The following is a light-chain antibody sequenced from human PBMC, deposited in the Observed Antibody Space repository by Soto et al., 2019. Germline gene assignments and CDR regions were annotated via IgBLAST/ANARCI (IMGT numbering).Light chain of an antibody. J-gene: IGLJ2*01. V-gene: IGLV2-8*01. CDR2: DVT. CDR1: NSDIGNYND. Sequence: QSVLTQPPSASGSPGQSVTISCTGTNSDIGNYNDVSWYRQHPGEAPKLLIYDVTERPSRVPDRFSGSKSGNTASLTVSELRPEDEAHYYCSSYAGSNSPVVFGGGTKLTVL. CDR3: SSYAGSNSPVV.